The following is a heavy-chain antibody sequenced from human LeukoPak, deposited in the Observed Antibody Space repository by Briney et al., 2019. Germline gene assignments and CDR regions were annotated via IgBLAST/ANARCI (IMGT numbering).Heavy chain of an antibody. CDR1: GFTFSSYS. V-gene: IGHV3-21*01. CDR2: ISSSSSYI. J-gene: IGHJ4*02. CDR3: ARGGFVDTAMVPFDY. Sequence: GGSLRLSCAASGFTFSSYSMNWVRQAPGKGLEWVSSISSSSSYIYYADSVKGRFTISGDNAKNSLYLQMNSLRAEDTAVYYCARGGFVDTAMVPFDYWGQGTLVTVSS. D-gene: IGHD5-18*01.